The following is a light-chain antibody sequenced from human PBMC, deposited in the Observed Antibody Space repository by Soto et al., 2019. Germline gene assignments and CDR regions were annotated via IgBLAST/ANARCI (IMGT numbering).Light chain of an antibody. CDR3: TSYTTNKTPL. CDR2: DVS. V-gene: IGLV2-14*03. CDR1: SSDVGGYNY. Sequence: QSVLTQPASVSGSPGQPITISCTGTSSDVGGYNYVSWYQQHPGKAPKLMIYDVSSRPSGVSNRFSGSKSGNTASLTISGLLSEDEADYYCTSYTTNKTPLFGGGTKVTVL. J-gene: IGLJ2*01.